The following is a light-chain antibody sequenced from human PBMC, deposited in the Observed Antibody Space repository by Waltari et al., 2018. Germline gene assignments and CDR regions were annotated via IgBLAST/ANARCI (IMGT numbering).Light chain of an antibody. Sequence: SYELTQPPSVSVSPGQTASITCSGDNLGHRYVSWYKQAPGQSPILVSYQDNKRPSGIPGRFSGSNSGNTATLTISVTQAVDEADYSCQSWDSSSTVVFGGGTKLTVL. CDR2: QDN. CDR1: NLGHRY. V-gene: IGLV3-1*01. J-gene: IGLJ2*01. CDR3: QSWDSSSTVV.